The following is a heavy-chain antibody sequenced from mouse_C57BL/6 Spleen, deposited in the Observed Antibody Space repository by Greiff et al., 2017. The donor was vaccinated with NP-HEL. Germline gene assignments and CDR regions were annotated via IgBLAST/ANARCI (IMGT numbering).Heavy chain of an antibody. CDR3: ARSPSGDYAMDY. V-gene: IGHV1-69*01. CDR1: GYTFTSYW. J-gene: IGHJ4*01. CDR2: IDPSDSYT. D-gene: IGHD2-10*02. Sequence: QVHVKQPGAELVMPGASVKLSCKASGYTFTSYWMHWVKQRPGQGLEWIGEIDPSDSYTNYNQKFKGKSTLTVDKSSSTAYMQLSSLTSEDSAVYYCARSPSGDYAMDYWGQGTSVTVSS.